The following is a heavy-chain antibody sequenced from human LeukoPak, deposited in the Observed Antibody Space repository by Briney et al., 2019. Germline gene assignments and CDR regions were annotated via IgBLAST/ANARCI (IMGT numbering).Heavy chain of an antibody. CDR2: ISYDGSNK. Sequence: PGGSLRLSCAASGFTFSSYGMHWVRQAPGKGLEWVAVISYDGSNKYYADSVKGRFTISRDNSKNTLYLQMNSLRAEDTAVYYCARDVRYSSSWRKLKHFKQSANYDYYGMDVWGHGTTVTVSS. CDR3: ARDVRYSSSWRKLKHFKQSANYDYYGMDV. V-gene: IGHV3-30*03. CDR1: GFTFSSYG. J-gene: IGHJ6*02. D-gene: IGHD6-13*01.